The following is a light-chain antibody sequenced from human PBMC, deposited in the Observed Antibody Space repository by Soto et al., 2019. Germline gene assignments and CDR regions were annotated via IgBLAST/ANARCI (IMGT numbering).Light chain of an antibody. CDR2: KAS. V-gene: IGKV1-5*03. Sequence: DIQMTQSPSTLSASVGDRVTITCRASQSISSWLAWYQQKPGKAPKLLIYKASTLQSGVPSRFSGSGSGTEFTLTISSLQPDDFATYYCQQYNSVSGKFGQLTKVEIK. CDR3: QQYNSVSGK. J-gene: IGKJ1*01. CDR1: QSISSW.